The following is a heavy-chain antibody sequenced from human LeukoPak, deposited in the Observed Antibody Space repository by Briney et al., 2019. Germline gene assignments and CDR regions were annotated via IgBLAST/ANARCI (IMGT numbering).Heavy chain of an antibody. V-gene: IGHV3-64D*06. Sequence: GGSLRLSCSASGFIFITYAMHWVRQAPGKGLEYVSGITTNGDSTFYADSVKGRFTISRDNSKNTLYLQMSGLRPEDTAVYYCVRGISSWLVDNFDYWGQGTLVTVSS. D-gene: IGHD6-13*01. J-gene: IGHJ4*02. CDR2: ITTNGDST. CDR3: VRGISSWLVDNFDY. CDR1: GFIFITYA.